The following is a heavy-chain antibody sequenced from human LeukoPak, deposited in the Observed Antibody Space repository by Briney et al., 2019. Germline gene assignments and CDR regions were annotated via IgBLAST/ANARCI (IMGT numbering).Heavy chain of an antibody. Sequence: TGGSLRLSCAASGFTFSNACMSWVRQAPGKGLEWVGRIKSKTDGGTTDYAAPVKGRFTISRDDSKNTLYLQMNSLKTEDTAVYYCTTDRLYYDSSGYPRTFDYWGQGTLVTVSS. CDR3: TTDRLYYDSSGYPRTFDY. D-gene: IGHD3-22*01. V-gene: IGHV3-15*01. CDR2: IKSKTDGGTT. CDR1: GFTFSNAC. J-gene: IGHJ4*02.